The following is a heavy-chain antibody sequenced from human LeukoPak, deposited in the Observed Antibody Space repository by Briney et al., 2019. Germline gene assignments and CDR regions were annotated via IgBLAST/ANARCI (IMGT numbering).Heavy chain of an antibody. J-gene: IGHJ4*02. CDR2: ISGYNGNT. V-gene: IGHV1-18*01. D-gene: IGHD3-10*01. CDR1: GYTFTSYS. Sequence: ASVKVSCKASGYTFTSYSINWVRQAPGQGLEWMGWISGYNGNTNYAQKVQGRVTMTTDTSTSTAYMELRSLRSDDTAVYYCARDLGPIGVWFGESPIDNWGQGTLVTVSS. CDR3: ARDLGPIGVWFGESPIDN.